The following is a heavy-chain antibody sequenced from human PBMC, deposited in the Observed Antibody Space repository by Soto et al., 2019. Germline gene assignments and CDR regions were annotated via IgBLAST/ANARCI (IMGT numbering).Heavy chain of an antibody. J-gene: IGHJ4*02. Sequence: SETLSLTCTVSGGSFKSGSYSWSRIRQPPGKGLEWIGYVYHTGRTSYNPSLKSRVSISMDTSKNQFSLNLDSVTAADTAVYFCTRDFAYFDSWGQGTLVTVSS. CDR3: TRDFAYFDS. V-gene: IGHV4-61*01. CDR2: VYHTGRT. CDR1: GGSFKSGSYS. D-gene: IGHD3-3*01.